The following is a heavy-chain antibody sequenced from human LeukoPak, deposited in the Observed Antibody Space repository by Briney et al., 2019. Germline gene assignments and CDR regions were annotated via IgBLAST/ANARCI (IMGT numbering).Heavy chain of an antibody. CDR3: ARVNSGSYELDY. CDR2: IFYSGST. CDR1: GGSISSSSYY. D-gene: IGHD1-26*01. V-gene: IGHV4-39*07. Sequence: SETLSLTCTVSGGSISSSSYYWGWIRQPPGNGLEGIGSIFYSGSTYYNPSLKSRVTISVDTSKNQFSLKLSSVTAADTAVYYCARVNSGSYELDYWGQGTLVTVSS. J-gene: IGHJ4*02.